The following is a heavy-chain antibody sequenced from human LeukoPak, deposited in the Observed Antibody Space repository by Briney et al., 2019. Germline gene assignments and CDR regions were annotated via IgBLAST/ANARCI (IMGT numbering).Heavy chain of an antibody. CDR3: VGPTCLRAGYCYTNP. CDR2: ISRNSDYT. Sequence: KPGGSLRLSCAASGFSFSDYYMSCIRQAPGKGLEWVAYISRNSDYTNYGDSVKGRFTVSRDNAKNSLYLQMNSLRAEDTAVYYCVGPTCLRAGYCYTNPWGQGTLVTVSS. J-gene: IGHJ5*02. D-gene: IGHD3-16*02. V-gene: IGHV3-11*03. CDR1: GFSFSDYY.